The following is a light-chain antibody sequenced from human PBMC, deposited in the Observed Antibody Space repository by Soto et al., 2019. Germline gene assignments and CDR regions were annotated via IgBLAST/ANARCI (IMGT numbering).Light chain of an antibody. V-gene: IGKV3-20*01. CDR2: GAS. J-gene: IGKJ4*01. CDR3: NQYHSSFT. CDR1: QSVSSSS. Sequence: EIVLTQSPGTLSLSPGEGATLSCRASQSVSSSSLTWHQQKRGQAPRLLIYGASTRATGIPDRFSGSGSGTDFTLTISRLEPEDFAVYYCNQYHSSFTFGGGTKVEIK.